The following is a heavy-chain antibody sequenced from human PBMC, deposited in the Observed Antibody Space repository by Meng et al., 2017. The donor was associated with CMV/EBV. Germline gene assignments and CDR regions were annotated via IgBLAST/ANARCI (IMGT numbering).Heavy chain of an antibody. CDR3: ARDRLVRDTIFGVHYYGMDV. CDR1: GFTVSSNY. CDR2: IYSGGST. V-gene: IGHV3-53*01. Sequence: GESLKISCAASGFTVSSNYMSWVRQAPGKGLEWVSVIYSGGSTYYADSVKGRFTISRDNSKNTLYLQMNSLRAEDTAVYYCARDRLVRDTIFGVHYYGMDVWGQGTTVTVSS. D-gene: IGHD3-3*01. J-gene: IGHJ6*02.